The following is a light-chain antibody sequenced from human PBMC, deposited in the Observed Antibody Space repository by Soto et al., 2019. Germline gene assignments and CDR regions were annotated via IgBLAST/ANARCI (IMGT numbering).Light chain of an antibody. V-gene: IGKV3-20*01. Sequence: ETVLTQSPGTLSLSPGERATLSCRASQSVSSSYLAWYQQKPGQAPRLLIYDASSRATGIPDRFSGSGSGTDFTHTISRLEPEDFAVYYCQQYVRSPPSWTFGQGTKVEI. CDR2: DAS. CDR1: QSVSSSY. J-gene: IGKJ1*01. CDR3: QQYVRSPPSWT.